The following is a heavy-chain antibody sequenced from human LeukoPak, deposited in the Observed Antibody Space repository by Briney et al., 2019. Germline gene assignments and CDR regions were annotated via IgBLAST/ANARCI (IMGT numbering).Heavy chain of an antibody. Sequence: ASAKVSCKASGYTFTSHDINWVRQATGQAPEWMGWINPNSGDRGYAQKFQGRVTITRNTSITTAYMELSSLRSEDTAVYYCTRHTSPTFDYWGQGTLVTVSS. CDR3: TRHTSPTFDY. CDR1: GYTFTSHD. V-gene: IGHV1-8*01. J-gene: IGHJ4*02. CDR2: INPNSGDR. D-gene: IGHD2-2*01.